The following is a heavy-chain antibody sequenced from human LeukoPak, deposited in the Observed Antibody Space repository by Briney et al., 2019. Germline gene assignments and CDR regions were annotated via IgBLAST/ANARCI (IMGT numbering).Heavy chain of an antibody. D-gene: IGHD6-13*01. J-gene: IGHJ3*02. CDR1: GDSISSYY. V-gene: IGHV4-59*01. CDR2: IYYSGST. CDR3: ARVNRPGGIYSAFDI. Sequence: SETLSLTCTVSGDSISSYYWSWIRQPPGKGLEWIGYIYYSGSTNYNPSLKSRVTISVDTSKNQFSLKLSSVTAADTAVYYCARVNRPGGIYSAFDIWGQGTMVTVSS.